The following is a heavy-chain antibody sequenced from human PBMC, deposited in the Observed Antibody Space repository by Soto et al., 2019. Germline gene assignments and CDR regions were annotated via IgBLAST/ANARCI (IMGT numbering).Heavy chain of an antibody. V-gene: IGHV4-34*01. Sequence: QVQLQQWGAGLLKPSETLSLTCAVYGGSFSGYYWNWIRQPPGKGLEWIGEINHSGSTNYNPSLKSRVTISVDTSKNQFSLKLSSVTAADTAVYYCASVQPPAANDYGLDYWGQGTLVTVSS. J-gene: IGHJ4*02. CDR2: INHSGST. CDR3: ASVQPPAANDYGLDY. CDR1: GGSFSGYY. D-gene: IGHD4-17*01.